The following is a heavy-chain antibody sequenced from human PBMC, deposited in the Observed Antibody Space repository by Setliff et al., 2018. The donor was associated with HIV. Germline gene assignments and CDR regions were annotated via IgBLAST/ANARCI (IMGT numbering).Heavy chain of an antibody. CDR3: ARSLCYYDSCGYYYNY. Sequence: GGSLRLSCLGSGFTFGEYGMSWFRQAPGKGLEWVGFIRSRPFGGTTEYAASVKGRFTISRDDSINTAYLQWNSLKASDTAMYYCARSLCYYDSCGYYYNYWGQGTLVTVSS. CDR2: IRSRPFGGTT. CDR1: GFTFGEYG. V-gene: IGHV3-49*03. D-gene: IGHD3-22*01. J-gene: IGHJ4*02.